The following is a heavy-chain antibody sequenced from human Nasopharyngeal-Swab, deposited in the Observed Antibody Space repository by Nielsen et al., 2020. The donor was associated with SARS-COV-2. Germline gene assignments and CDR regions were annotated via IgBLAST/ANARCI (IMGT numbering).Heavy chain of an antibody. D-gene: IGHD1-20*01. CDR2: INAGNGNT. CDR3: ARSPDNWKAFDP. CDR1: GYTFTSYA. V-gene: IGHV1-3*01. J-gene: IGHJ5*02. Sequence: ASVKVSCKASGYTFTSYAMHWVRQAPGQRLEWMGWINAGNGNTKYSQKFQGRVTITRDTSASTAYMELSSLRSEDTAVYYCARSPDNWKAFDPWGQGTLVTVSS.